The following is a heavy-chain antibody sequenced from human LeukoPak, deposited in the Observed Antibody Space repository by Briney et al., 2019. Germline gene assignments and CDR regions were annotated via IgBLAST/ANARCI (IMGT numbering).Heavy chain of an antibody. CDR1: GYTFTSYG. V-gene: IGHV1-18*01. D-gene: IGHD3-9*01. Sequence: ASVKVSCKASGYTFTSYGISWVRQAPGQGLEWMGWISSYNGNTNYVQKLQGRVTMTNDTSTSTAYMELRSLRSDDTAVYYCARKAPGYLWYYFDYWGQETLVTVSS. CDR2: ISSYNGNT. CDR3: ARKAPGYLWYYFDY. J-gene: IGHJ4*02.